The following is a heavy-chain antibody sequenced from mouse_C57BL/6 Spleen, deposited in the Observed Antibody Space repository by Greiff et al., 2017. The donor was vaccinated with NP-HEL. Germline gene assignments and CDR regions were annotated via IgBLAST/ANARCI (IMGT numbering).Heavy chain of an antibody. CDR2: IWTGGGT. V-gene: IGHV2-9-1*01. Sequence: LVAPSQSLFITCTVSGFSLTSYAISWVRQSPGKGLEWPGVIWTGGGTNYNSALKSRLSISKDNYKSQAFLKMNSLQTDDTARCYCGRSRCEFYFGYWGQGTTLPVSS. CDR3: GRSRCEFYFGY. CDR1: GFSLTSYA. J-gene: IGHJ2*01.